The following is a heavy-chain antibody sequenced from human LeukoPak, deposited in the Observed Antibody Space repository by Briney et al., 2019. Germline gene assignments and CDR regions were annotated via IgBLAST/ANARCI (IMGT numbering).Heavy chain of an antibody. J-gene: IGHJ4*02. D-gene: IGHD3-22*01. CDR3: ARLVDSSGYPDSGY. CDR2: IYYSGST. V-gene: IGHV4-31*03. CDR1: GDSISSGGYY. Sequence: SETLSLTCTVSGDSISSGGYYWSWIRQHPGKGLEWIGYIYYSGSTYYNPSLKSRVTISVDTSKNQFSLKLNSVTAADTAVYYCARLVDSSGYPDSGYWGQGTLVTVSS.